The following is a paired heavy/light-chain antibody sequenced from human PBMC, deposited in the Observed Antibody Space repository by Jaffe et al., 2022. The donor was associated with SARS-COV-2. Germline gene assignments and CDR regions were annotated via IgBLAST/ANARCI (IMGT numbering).Light chain of an antibody. V-gene: IGKV1-5*03. Sequence: DIQMTQSPSILSASVGDRVTITCRASQTIGSWLAWYQQKPGKAPKVLIYRASSLESGVPSRFSGSGSGTEFTLTISSLQPDDFATYYCQQYNSYWTFGQGTKVEIK. J-gene: IGKJ1*01. CDR2: RAS. CDR1: QTIGSW. CDR3: QQYNSYWT.
Heavy chain of an antibody. Sequence: QVQLQESGPGLVKPSETMSLTCAVSGASVSSYSWGWIRQPAGEGLQSIGHISETGNTKYNPSLKSRVTLSVDASRNQLSLKLTSVTAADTAVYYCARGVETRHWRLKSYQSSFYFDSWGQGALVTVSS. CDR3: ARGVETRHWRLKSYQSSFYFDS. D-gene: IGHD3-22*01. CDR1: GASVSSYS. CDR2: ISETGNT. V-gene: IGHV4-4*07. J-gene: IGHJ4*02.